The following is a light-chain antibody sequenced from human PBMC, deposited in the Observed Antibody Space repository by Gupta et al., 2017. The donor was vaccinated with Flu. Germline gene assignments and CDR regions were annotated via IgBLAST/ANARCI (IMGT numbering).Light chain of an antibody. J-gene: IGKJ1*01. CDR2: GAS. V-gene: IGKV3-15*01. CDR1: QSVDTN. Sequence: EIRMTQSPGPLSVSPGEGVTLSCRASQSVDTNVAWYQQQPGQSPRLLIYGASTRANGIADRFSGSGSGKEFTLTINSLQSEDSAVYYGQQDNTWGTFGQGTRVEI. CDR3: QQDNTWGT.